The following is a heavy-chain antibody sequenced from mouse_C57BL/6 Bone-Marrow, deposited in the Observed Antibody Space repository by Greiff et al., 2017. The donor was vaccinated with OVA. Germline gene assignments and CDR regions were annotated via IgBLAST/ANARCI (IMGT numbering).Heavy chain of an antibody. CDR2: IYPRDGST. V-gene: IGHV1-85*01. Sequence: QVQLQQSGPELVKPGASVKLSCKASGYTFTSYDINWVKQRPGQGLEWIGWIYPRDGSTKYNEKFKGKATLTVDTSSSTAYMELHSLTSEDSAGYFCARTRIYYDYYAMDYWGQGTSVTVSS. J-gene: IGHJ4*01. D-gene: IGHD2-1*01. CDR3: ARTRIYYDYYAMDY. CDR1: GYTFTSYD.